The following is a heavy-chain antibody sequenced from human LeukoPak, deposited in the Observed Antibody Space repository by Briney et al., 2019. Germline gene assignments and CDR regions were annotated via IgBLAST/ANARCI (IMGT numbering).Heavy chain of an antibody. CDR2: ISWDGTP. D-gene: IGHD3-22*01. CDR3: VKDLSYESSGYVFDH. CDR1: GFNFEDYT. V-gene: IGHV3-43*01. Sequence: GGSLRLSCAASGFNFEDYTIHWVRQDPGKTLEWVSLISWDGTPYYTDSVKGRFTISRDNSKNSLYLQMDTLRSEDAAFYYCVKDLSYESSGYVFDHWGQGTLVTVSS. J-gene: IGHJ4*02.